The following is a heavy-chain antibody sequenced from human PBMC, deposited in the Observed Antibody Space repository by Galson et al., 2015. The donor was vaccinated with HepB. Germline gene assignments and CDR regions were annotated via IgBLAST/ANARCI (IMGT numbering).Heavy chain of an antibody. CDR1: GYTFTSYG. D-gene: IGHD2-15*01. V-gene: IGHV1-18*04. CDR2: ISAYNGNT. Sequence: SVKVSCKASGYTFTSYGISWVRQAPGQGLEWMGWISAYNGNTNYAQKLQGRVTMTTDTSTSTAYMELRSLRSDDTAVYYCAREARSLGYCSGGSCYTGRDNWFDPWGQGTLVTVSS. J-gene: IGHJ5*02. CDR3: AREARSLGYCSGGSCYTGRDNWFDP.